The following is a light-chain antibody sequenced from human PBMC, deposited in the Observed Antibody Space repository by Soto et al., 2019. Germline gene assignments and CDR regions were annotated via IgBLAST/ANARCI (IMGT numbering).Light chain of an antibody. CDR1: RSVSNY. J-gene: IGKJ1*01. CDR2: DAS. CDR3: QQYGGSSRT. V-gene: IGKV3-11*01. Sequence: EIVLTQSPATLSLSPGESATLSCRASRSVSNYLAWYQQKPGQAPRLLIYDASSRPTDIPARFSGSGSGTDFTLTISSLEPEDFALYYCQQYGGSSRTFGQGTKVDI.